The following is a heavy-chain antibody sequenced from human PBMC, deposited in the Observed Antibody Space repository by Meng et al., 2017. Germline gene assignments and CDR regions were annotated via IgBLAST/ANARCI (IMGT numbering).Heavy chain of an antibody. CDR2: ISSSGSTI. Sequence: GESLKISCAASGFTFSSYEMNWVRQAPGEGLEWVTYISSSGSTIYYADSVKGRFTISRDNAKNSLYLQMNSLRAEDTAVYYCARGGYFKYFDYWGQGTLVTVSS. J-gene: IGHJ4*02. V-gene: IGHV3-48*03. CDR3: ARGGYFKYFDY. CDR1: GFTFSSYE. D-gene: IGHD2/OR15-2a*01.